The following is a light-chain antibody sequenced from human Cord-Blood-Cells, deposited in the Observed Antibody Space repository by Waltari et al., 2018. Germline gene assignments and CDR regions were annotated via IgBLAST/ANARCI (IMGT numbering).Light chain of an antibody. CDR2: DAS. CDR3: QQRSNWPPYT. Sequence: EIVLTQSPATLSLSPGERATLSCRASQSVSSYLAWYQQKPGQAPSLLIYDASNRATGIPARFSCSGSGIDFTLTISSLEPEDFAVYYCQQRSNWPPYTFGQGTKLEIK. V-gene: IGKV3-11*01. J-gene: IGKJ2*01. CDR1: QSVSSY.